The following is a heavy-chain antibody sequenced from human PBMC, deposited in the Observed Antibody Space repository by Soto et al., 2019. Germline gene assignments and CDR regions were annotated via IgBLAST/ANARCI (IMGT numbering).Heavy chain of an antibody. J-gene: IGHJ4*02. D-gene: IGHD3-10*01. CDR3: WGVEGDAGTA. V-gene: IGHV1-69*12. CDR1: GGDLTNSG. CDR2: IFPLVAMV. Sequence: QVHLVQSGAEMKKPGSSVKVSCKVSGGDLTNSGISWVRQAPGQGLEWMGGIFPLVAMVDYSQKFQGRVTITAAETTQKPQMNLRRTRSTDTSVYSLWGVEGDAGTAWGQGTLVIVSS.